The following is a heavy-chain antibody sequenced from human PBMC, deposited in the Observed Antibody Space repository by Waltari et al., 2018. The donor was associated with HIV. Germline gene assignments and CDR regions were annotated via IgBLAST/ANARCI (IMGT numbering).Heavy chain of an antibody. D-gene: IGHD6-19*01. CDR1: GFTFSSYA. CDR3: AKDRGYSSGWYDY. Sequence: EVQLLESGGGLVQPGGSLRLSCGASGFTFSSYAMSWVRQAPGKGLEWVSAISGSGGSTYYADSVKGRFTISRDNSKNTLYLQMNSLRAEDTAVYYCAKDRGYSSGWYDYWGQGTLVTVSS. J-gene: IGHJ4*02. CDR2: ISGSGGST. V-gene: IGHV3-23*01.